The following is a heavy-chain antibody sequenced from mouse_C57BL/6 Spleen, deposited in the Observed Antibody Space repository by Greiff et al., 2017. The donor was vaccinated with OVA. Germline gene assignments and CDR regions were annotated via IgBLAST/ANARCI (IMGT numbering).Heavy chain of an antibody. Sequence: VKLQQPGAELVKPGASVKLSCKASGYTFTSYWMHWVKQRPGQGLEWIGMIHPNSGSTNYNEKFKSKATLTVDKSSSTAYMQLSSLTSEDSAVYYCAREAMITTDGYYAMDYWGQGTSVTVSS. D-gene: IGHD2-4*01. V-gene: IGHV1-64*01. CDR1: GYTFTSYW. J-gene: IGHJ4*01. CDR3: AREAMITTDGYYAMDY. CDR2: IHPNSGST.